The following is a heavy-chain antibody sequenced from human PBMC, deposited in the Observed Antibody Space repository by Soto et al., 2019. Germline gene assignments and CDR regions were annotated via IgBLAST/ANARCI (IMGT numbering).Heavy chain of an antibody. D-gene: IGHD2-8*01. J-gene: IGHJ5*02. CDR3: ARYRVFAHRHCHLFYS. CDR2: IYYSGST. Sequence: PSETLSLTCTVSGGSISSGGYYWSWIRQHPGKGLEWIGYIYYSGSTYYNPSLKSRVTISVDTSKNQFSLKLSSVTAADTAVYYCARYRVFAHRHCHLFYSSGQGTPV. V-gene: IGHV4-31*03. CDR1: GGSISSGGYY.